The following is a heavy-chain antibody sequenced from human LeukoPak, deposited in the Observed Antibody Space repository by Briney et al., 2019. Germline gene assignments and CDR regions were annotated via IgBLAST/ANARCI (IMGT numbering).Heavy chain of an antibody. Sequence: GGSLRLSCAASGFTVSGNHMSWVRQAPGKRLEWVSVIYSGGTTYYADSVEGRFTISRDNSKNTLYLQMNSLRAEDTAVYYCARDLGPAAMDVWGQGTTATVSS. CDR3: ARDLGPAAMDV. D-gene: IGHD6-25*01. CDR1: GFTVSGNH. V-gene: IGHV3-66*01. J-gene: IGHJ6*02. CDR2: IYSGGTT.